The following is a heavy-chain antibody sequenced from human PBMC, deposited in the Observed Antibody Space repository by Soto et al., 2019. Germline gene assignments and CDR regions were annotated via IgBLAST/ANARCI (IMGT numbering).Heavy chain of an antibody. CDR1: GFTFSSYA. Sequence: QVQLVESGGGVVQPGRSLRLSCAASGFTFSSYAMHWVRQAPGKGLEWVAVISYDGSNKYYADSVKGRFTISRDNSKNTLYLQMNSLRAEDTAVYYVVRDRGAEYYGFWSGYYLASDDRYVWGQGTTVTVSS. V-gene: IGHV3-30-3*01. CDR2: ISYDGSNK. CDR3: VRDRGAEYYGFWSGYYLASDDRYV. D-gene: IGHD3-3*01. J-gene: IGHJ6*02.